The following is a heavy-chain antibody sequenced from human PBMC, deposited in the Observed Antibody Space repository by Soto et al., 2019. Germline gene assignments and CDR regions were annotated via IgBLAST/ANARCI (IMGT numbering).Heavy chain of an antibody. J-gene: IGHJ6*02. CDR3: ARVRTDYYYYGMDV. Sequence: GGSLRLSCAASGFTFSSYWMSWVRQAPGKGLEWVANIKQDGSEKYYVDSVKGRFTISRDNAKNSLYLQMNSLRAEDMAVYYCARVRTDYYYYGMDVWGQGTTVTVSS. CDR2: IKQDGSEK. V-gene: IGHV3-7*03. CDR1: GFTFSSYW.